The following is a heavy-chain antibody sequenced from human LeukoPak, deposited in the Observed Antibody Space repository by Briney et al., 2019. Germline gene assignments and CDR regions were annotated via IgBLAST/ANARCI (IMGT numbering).Heavy chain of an antibody. Sequence: ASVKVSCKTSGYTFTGNYIHWVRQAPGQGLEWMGWINPNSGGTNYAQNFQGRVTMNRDTSITTAYMESSRLRSDDTAVYYCARAQASSYDFWSGYRSDAFDIWGQGTMITVSS. CDR3: ARAQASSYDFWSGYRSDAFDI. CDR2: INPNSGGT. V-gene: IGHV1-2*02. D-gene: IGHD3-3*01. CDR1: GYTFTGNY. J-gene: IGHJ3*02.